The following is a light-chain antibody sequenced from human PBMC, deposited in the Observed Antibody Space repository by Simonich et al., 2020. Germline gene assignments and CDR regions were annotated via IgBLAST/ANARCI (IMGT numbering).Light chain of an antibody. J-gene: IGKJ3*01. CDR2: GAS. V-gene: IGKV3D-7*01. Sequence: EIVMTQSPATLSLSPGERATLSCRASPSVSSSYLSWYQQKPGQAPRLLIYGASTRATGIPARFSGSGSGTDFTLTISSLQPEDFAVYYCQQDYNLPPGITFGPGTKVDIK. CDR3: QQDYNLPPGIT. CDR1: PSVSSSY.